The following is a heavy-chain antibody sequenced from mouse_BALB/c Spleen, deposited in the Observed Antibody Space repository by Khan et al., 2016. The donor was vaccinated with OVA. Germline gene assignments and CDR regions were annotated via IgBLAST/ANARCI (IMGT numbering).Heavy chain of an antibody. Sequence: EVQLQESGPGLVKPSPSLSLTCSVTGYSITSGYYWNWIRQFPGNKLEWLGYISYDGSNNYNPSLKNRISITRDTSKNQFFLKLNSVTTEDTATDYCASDAQIHYYGYVGAMDYWGQGTSGTVSS. CDR1: GYSITSGYY. CDR3: ASDAQIHYYGYVGAMDY. D-gene: IGHD1-2*01. J-gene: IGHJ4*01. CDR2: ISYDGSN. V-gene: IGHV3-6*02.